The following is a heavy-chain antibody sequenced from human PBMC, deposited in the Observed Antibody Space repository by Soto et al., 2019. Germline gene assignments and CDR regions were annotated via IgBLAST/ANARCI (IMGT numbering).Heavy chain of an antibody. CDR2: IYPGDSDT. D-gene: IGHD2-15*01. J-gene: IGHJ6*02. CDR3: ARRGYCSGGSCYSLGDDYYYYGMDV. CDR1: GYSFTSYW. V-gene: IGHV5-51*01. Sequence: GASLKISCKGSGYSFTSYWIGWVRQMPGKGLEWMGIIYPGDSDTRYSPSFQGQVTISADKSISTAYLQWSSLKASDTAMYYCARRGYCSGGSCYSLGDDYYYYGMDVWGQGTTATV.